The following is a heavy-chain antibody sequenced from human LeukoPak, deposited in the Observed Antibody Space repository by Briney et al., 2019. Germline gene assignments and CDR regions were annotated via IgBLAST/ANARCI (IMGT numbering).Heavy chain of an antibody. V-gene: IGHV4-4*02. CDR3: ARQGWIRRQWLAVDY. CDR2: IYHSGST. Sequence: SETLSLTCAVSGGSISSSNWWSWVRQPPGKGLEWIGEIYHSGSTNYNPSLKSRVTISVDKSKNQFSLKLSSVTAADTAVYYCARQGWIRRQWLAVDYWGQGTLVTVSS. D-gene: IGHD6-19*01. J-gene: IGHJ4*02. CDR1: GGSISSSNW.